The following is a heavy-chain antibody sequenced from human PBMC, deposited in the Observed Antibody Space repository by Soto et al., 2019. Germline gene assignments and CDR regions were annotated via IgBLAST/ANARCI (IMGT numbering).Heavy chain of an antibody. D-gene: IGHD6-19*01. Sequence: GGSLRLSCAASGFTFSSYGMHWVRQAPGKGLEWVAVISYDGSNKYYADSVKGRFTISRDNSKNTLYLQMNSLRAEDTAVYYCAKVERQWLVQGWFDPWGXGTLVTVSS. CDR1: GFTFSSYG. CDR2: ISYDGSNK. V-gene: IGHV3-30*18. CDR3: AKVERQWLVQGWFDP. J-gene: IGHJ5*02.